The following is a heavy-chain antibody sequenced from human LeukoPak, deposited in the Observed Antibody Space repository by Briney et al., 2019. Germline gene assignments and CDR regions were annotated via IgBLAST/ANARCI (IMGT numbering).Heavy chain of an antibody. CDR1: GFTFSNYA. CDR2: ITGSGGNT. J-gene: IGHJ5*02. Sequence: GGSLRLSCAASGFTFSNYAMTWVRQAPGKGLQWVSSITGSGGNTFYADSVKGRFTISRDNSRNTVYLQMNSLRVDDTAIYYCAKEGQFSVTPNAWGQGALVTVSS. V-gene: IGHV3-23*01. CDR3: AKEGQFSVTPNA. D-gene: IGHD2-21*02.